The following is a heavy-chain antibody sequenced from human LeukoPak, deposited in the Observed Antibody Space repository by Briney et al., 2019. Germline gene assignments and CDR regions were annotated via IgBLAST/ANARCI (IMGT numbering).Heavy chain of an antibody. J-gene: IGHJ4*02. CDR2: IGWSGSST. D-gene: IGHD6-19*01. CDR3: ARDRASGWYRGAYDY. CDR1: GFTLDDYG. V-gene: IGHV3-20*04. Sequence: GGSLRLSCAASGFTLDDYGMSWVRQAPGKGLEWVSGIGWSGSSTDYADSVKGRFTISIDNAKNSLYLQLNSLRAEDTPLYYFARDRASGWYRGAYDYWGQGALVTVSP.